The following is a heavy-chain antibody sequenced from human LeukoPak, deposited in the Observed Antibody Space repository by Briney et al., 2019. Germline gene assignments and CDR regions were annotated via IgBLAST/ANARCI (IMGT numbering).Heavy chain of an antibody. CDR2: ITGSGDNT. CDR1: GFTFSTYA. J-gene: IGHJ4*02. CDR3: AKGNIGHYYDY. V-gene: IGHV3-23*01. D-gene: IGHD3-3*01. Sequence: GGSLRLSCAASGFTFSTYAMSWVRQAPGKGLEWVSAITGSGDNTYYADSVKGRFTISRDNSKNTMYLQMNSLRAEDTAVYYCAKGNIGHYYDYWGQGTLVTVSS.